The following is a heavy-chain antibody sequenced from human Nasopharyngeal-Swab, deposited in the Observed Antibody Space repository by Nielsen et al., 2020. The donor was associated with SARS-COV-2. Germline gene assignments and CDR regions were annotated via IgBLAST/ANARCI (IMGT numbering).Heavy chain of an antibody. Sequence: WIRQPPGKGREWIGYIYYSGSTYYNPSIKSRVTISVDTSRNQFSLKLSSVTAAYSAVYYCARGGAARPGFDYWGQGTLVTVSS. CDR3: ARGGAARPGFDY. J-gene: IGHJ4*02. D-gene: IGHD6-6*01. V-gene: IGHV4-31*02. CDR2: IYYSGST.